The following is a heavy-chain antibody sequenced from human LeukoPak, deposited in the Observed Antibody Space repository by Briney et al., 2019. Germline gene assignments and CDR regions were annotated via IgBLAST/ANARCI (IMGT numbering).Heavy chain of an antibody. CDR2: ISSSSSYI. CDR1: GFTFSSYS. D-gene: IGHD6-13*01. V-gene: IGHV3-21*01. CDR3: ARDSFYGSSWYGGWFDP. J-gene: IGHJ5*02. Sequence: GGSLRLSCAASGFTFSSYSMNWVRKAPGKGLEWVSSISSSSSYIYYADSVKGRFTISRDNAKKSLYLQMNSLRAEDTAVYYCARDSFYGSSWYGGWFDPWGQGTLVTVSS.